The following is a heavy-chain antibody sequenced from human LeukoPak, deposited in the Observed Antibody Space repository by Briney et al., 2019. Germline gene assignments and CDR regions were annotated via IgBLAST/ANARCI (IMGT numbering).Heavy chain of an antibody. CDR2: MNPNSGNT. D-gene: IGHD2-8*01. CDR3: ARGGMLQEFDY. J-gene: IGHJ4*02. CDR1: GYTFTSYD. V-gene: IGHV1-8*01. Sequence: ASVKVSCKASGYTFTSYDINWVRQATGQGLEWMGRMNPNSGNTGYAQKFQGRVTLTINTSISTAYMALSSLGSEDTAVYYCARGGMLQEFDYWGQGTLVTVSS.